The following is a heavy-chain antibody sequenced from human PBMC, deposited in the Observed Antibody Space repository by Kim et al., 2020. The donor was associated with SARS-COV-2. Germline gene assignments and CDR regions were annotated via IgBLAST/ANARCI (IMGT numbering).Heavy chain of an antibody. V-gene: IGHV1-18*04. CDR1: GYTFTSYG. Sequence: ASVKVSCKASGYTFTSYGISWVRQAPGQGLEWMGWISAYNGNTNYAQKLQGRVTMTTDTSTSTAYMELRSLRSDDTAVYYCARFGGSYHARYYFDYWGQGTLVTVSS. CDR3: ARFGGSYHARYYFDY. CDR2: ISAYNGNT. J-gene: IGHJ4*02. D-gene: IGHD1-26*01.